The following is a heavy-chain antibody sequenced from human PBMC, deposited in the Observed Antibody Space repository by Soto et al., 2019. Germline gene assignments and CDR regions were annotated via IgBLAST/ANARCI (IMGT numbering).Heavy chain of an antibody. CDR3: ARDTYGDSGQVLDY. J-gene: IGHJ4*02. Sequence: PGGSLRLSCAGSGCTFGRHWMTWVRQAPGKGLEWVANIKEDGSEIYYVDSVKGRFTISRDNAKNSVYLQMNSLRAEDTALYYCARDTYGDSGQVLDYWGQGTLVTVSS. CDR1: GCTFGRHW. D-gene: IGHD4-17*01. V-gene: IGHV3-7*01. CDR2: IKEDGSEI.